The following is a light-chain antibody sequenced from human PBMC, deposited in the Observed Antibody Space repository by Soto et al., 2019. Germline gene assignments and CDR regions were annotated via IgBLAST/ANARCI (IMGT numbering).Light chain of an antibody. CDR2: DAS. J-gene: IGKJ5*01. CDR3: QHYVSPPIT. V-gene: IGKV3-11*01. CDR1: QSVSSY. Sequence: EIVLTQSPATLSSSPVERATLPCRTSQSVSSYFAWYQKRPGQAPRLPLYDASNRATGIPARFSGSGSGTDFTLTISSLEPEDFAVYYCQHYVSPPITFGQGTRLEIK.